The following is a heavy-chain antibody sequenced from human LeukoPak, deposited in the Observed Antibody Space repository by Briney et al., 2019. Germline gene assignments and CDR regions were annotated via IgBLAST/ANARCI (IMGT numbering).Heavy chain of an antibody. Sequence: SETLSLTCTVSGGSISSYYWSWIRQPPGKGLEWIGYIYYSGSTNYNPSLKSRVTISVDTSKNQFSLKLSSVTAADTAVYYCARGLQLVYFDYWGQGTLVTVPS. J-gene: IGHJ4*02. CDR3: ARGLQLVYFDY. CDR1: GGSISSYY. V-gene: IGHV4-59*01. D-gene: IGHD5-24*01. CDR2: IYYSGST.